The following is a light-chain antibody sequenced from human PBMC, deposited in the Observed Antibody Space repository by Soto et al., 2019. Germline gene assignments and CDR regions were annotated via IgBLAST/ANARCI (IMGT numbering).Light chain of an antibody. CDR3: QQSYSNPYI. CDR2: AAS. Sequence: DIQMTQSPSSLSASVGDRVTITCRASQSISSYLNWYQQKLGKAPKLLIYAASSLQSGVSSRFSGSVSGTDFTLTISSLQPEDFAIYYCQQSYSNPYIFGQGTKLEIK. J-gene: IGKJ2*01. V-gene: IGKV1-39*01. CDR1: QSISSY.